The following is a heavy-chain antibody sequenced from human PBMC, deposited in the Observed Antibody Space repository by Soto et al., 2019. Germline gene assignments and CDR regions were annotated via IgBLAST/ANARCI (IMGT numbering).Heavy chain of an antibody. CDR1: GLTLSHYW. J-gene: IGHJ4*02. Sequence: EVLLVESGGGLVQPGGSMRLACAASGLTLSHYWMHWVRQVPGKGLVWVAEISNDERNIRTSYADSVKGRFTVSRDDAKNTFYLQMNSLRGGDTVVYYCATLSAPDDFWGQGAQVTVPS. CDR3: ATLSAPDDF. D-gene: IGHD6-25*01. V-gene: IGHV3-74*01. CDR2: ISNDERNI.